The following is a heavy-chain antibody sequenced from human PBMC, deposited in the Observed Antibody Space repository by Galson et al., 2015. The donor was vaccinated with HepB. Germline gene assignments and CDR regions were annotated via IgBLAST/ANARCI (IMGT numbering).Heavy chain of an antibody. J-gene: IGHJ6*02. V-gene: IGHV4-39*01. Sequence: ETLSLTCAVFGGSTSSNTYYWSWIRQPPGRGLEWIGSIYYTGTTYYNPSLKSRVTISLDTSKNHFSLKLRSVTAADTAVYYCARHVGESGSYGMDVWGQGTTVTVSS. CDR2: IYYTGTT. CDR3: ARHVGESGSYGMDV. CDR1: GGSTSSNTYY. D-gene: IGHD2-15*01.